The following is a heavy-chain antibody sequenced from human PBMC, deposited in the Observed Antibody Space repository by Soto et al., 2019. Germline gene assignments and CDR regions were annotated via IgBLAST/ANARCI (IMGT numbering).Heavy chain of an antibody. V-gene: IGHV5-51*01. Sequence: PGESLKISCKGSGYSFTSYWIGWVRQMPGKGLEWMGIIYPGDSDTRYSPSFQGQVTISADKSISTAYLQWSSLKASDTAMYYCARHIPDHSSSSYWFDPWGQGTLVTVSS. CDR3: ARHIPDHSSSSYWFDP. J-gene: IGHJ5*02. CDR2: IYPGDSDT. CDR1: GYSFTSYW. D-gene: IGHD6-6*01.